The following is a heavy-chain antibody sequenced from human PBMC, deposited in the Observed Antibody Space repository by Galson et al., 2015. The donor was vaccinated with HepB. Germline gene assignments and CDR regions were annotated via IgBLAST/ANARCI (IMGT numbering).Heavy chain of an antibody. CDR3: ARDQGYFDWLSLYPCY. J-gene: IGHJ4*02. D-gene: IGHD3-9*01. CDR2: IWYDGSNK. CDR1: GFTFSSYG. V-gene: IGHV3-33*01. Sequence: SLRLSCAASGFTFSSYGMHWVRQAPGKGLEWVAVIWYDGSNKYYADSVKGRFTISRDNSKNTLYLQMNSLRAEDTAVYYCARDQGYFDWLSLYPCYWGQGTLVTVSS.